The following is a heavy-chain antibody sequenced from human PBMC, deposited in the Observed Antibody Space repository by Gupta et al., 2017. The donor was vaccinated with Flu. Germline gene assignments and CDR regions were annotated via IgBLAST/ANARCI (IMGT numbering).Heavy chain of an antibody. CDR3: ARRLTTLTPGAFDI. Sequence: VQLLESGGGLVQPGGSLRLSWAASGFIFRNYAMSRVRQAAGKGREGVAGSGGGGGATYNGDAVQGRFTISRDNSKYTLYLQMDSLRAEDTALYYCARRLTTLTPGAFDIWGQGTMVTVSS. D-gene: IGHD4-17*01. CDR2: SGGGGGAT. J-gene: IGHJ3*02. CDR1: GFIFRNYA. V-gene: IGHV3-23*01.